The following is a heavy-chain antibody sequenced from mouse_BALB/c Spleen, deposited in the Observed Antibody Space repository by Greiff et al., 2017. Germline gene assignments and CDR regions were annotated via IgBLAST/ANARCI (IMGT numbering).Heavy chain of an antibody. Sequence: EVKVVESGGGLVKPGGSLKLSCAASGFAFSSYDMSWVRQTPEKRLEWVAYISSGGGSTYYPDTVKGRFTISRDNAKNTLYLQMSSLKSEDTAMYYCARGDYGRLWYFDVWGAGTTVTVSS. CDR3: ARGDYGRLWYFDV. CDR2: ISSGGGST. V-gene: IGHV5-12-1*01. J-gene: IGHJ1*01. CDR1: GFAFSSYD. D-gene: IGHD1-1*01.